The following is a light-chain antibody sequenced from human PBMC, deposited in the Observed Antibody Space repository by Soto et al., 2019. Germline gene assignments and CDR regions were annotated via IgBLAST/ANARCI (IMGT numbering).Light chain of an antibody. V-gene: IGKV1-5*01. CDR2: DAS. CDR1: QSISSW. Sequence: DIQMTQSPSTLSASVGDRVTITCRASQSISSWLAWYQQKPGKAPKLLIYDASSLESGVPSSFSGSGSGTEFTLTISSLQPDDFATYYCQQYNSYSTFRPGTKVDIK. J-gene: IGKJ3*01. CDR3: QQYNSYST.